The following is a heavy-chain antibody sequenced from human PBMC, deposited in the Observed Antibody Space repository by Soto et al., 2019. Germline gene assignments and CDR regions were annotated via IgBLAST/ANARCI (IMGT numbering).Heavy chain of an antibody. CDR3: AKDGGYSSGSYYPDY. CDR2: ISGGGGGT. D-gene: IGHD3-10*01. Sequence: EVQLLESGGGLVQPGGSLRLSCAASGFTFSSYAMSWVRQAPGKGLEWVSSISGGGGGTYYAASVKGRFTISRDNSKNTLYLQMISLRAEDTAVYYCAKDGGYSSGSYYPDYWGQGTLVTVSS. V-gene: IGHV3-23*01. J-gene: IGHJ4*02. CDR1: GFTFSSYA.